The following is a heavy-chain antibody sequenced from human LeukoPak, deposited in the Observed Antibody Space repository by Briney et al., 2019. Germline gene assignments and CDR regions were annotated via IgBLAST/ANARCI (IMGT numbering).Heavy chain of an antibody. CDR2: IFPSGGEI. CDR3: ASLYGSGPKWSDP. Sequence: GGSLRLSCAASGFTFSTFAMIWVRQPPGKGLEWVSSIFPSGGEIHYADSVRGRFTISRDNSKSTLSLQMNSLRADDTAVYYCASLYGSGPKWSDPWGQGTLVTVSS. J-gene: IGHJ5*02. CDR1: GFTFSTFA. V-gene: IGHV3-23*01. D-gene: IGHD3-10*01.